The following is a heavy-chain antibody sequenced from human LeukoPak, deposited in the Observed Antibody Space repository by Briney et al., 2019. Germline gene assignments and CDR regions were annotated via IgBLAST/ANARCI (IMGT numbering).Heavy chain of an antibody. CDR1: GYTFTGYY. V-gene: IGHV1-2*02. CDR3: AKEGYYDTGGYLADS. CDR2: INPNSGVT. Sequence: ASVKVSCKASGYTFTGYYIHWVRQAPGQGLEWMEWINPNSGVTNYAQKFQGRVTMTRDTSISTAYMELRRLTSDDTAVYYCAKEGYYDTGGYLADSWGQGTLVTVST. D-gene: IGHD3-22*01. J-gene: IGHJ4*02.